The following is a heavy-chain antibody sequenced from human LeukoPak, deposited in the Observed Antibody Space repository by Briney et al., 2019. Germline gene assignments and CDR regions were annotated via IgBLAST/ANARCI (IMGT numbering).Heavy chain of an antibody. V-gene: IGHV4-39*07. J-gene: IGHJ5*02. CDR2: IYSSGKT. CDR3: ARGISARDSHSWFDP. Sequence: SETLSLTCSVSGDFFTSGPHYWAWIRQPAGKGLEYIWSIYSSGKTYYNPSLQTRVTISADRSKNQFSLKVFSLTAADTAVYYCARGISARDSHSWFDPWGQGTLVTVSS. D-gene: IGHD6-6*01. CDR1: GDFFTSGPHY.